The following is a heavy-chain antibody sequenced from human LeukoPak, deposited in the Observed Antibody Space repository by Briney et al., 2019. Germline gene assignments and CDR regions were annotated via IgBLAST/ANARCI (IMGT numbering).Heavy chain of an antibody. J-gene: IGHJ4*02. Sequence: ASVKVSCKASGYTFTSYGISWVRQAPGQGLEWMGWISAYNGNTNYAQKLQGRVTMTTDTSTSTAYMELRSLRSDDTAVYYCARVAGAAHYYDSSGYYYVPYDYWGQGTLVTVSS. CDR2: ISAYNGNT. D-gene: IGHD3-22*01. CDR1: GYTFTSYG. V-gene: IGHV1-18*01. CDR3: ARVAGAAHYYDSSGYYYVPYDY.